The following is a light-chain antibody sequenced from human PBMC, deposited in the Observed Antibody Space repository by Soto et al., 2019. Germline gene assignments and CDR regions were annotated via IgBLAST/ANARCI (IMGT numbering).Light chain of an antibody. CDR2: GNS. J-gene: IGLJ3*02. CDR3: HSYDSSLSGSV. CDR1: RSNIGAGYH. Sequence: QSVLTQPPSVSGAPGQRVTISCTGSRSNIGAGYHVHWYQQLPGTAPKLLIYGNSNRPSGVPDRFSGSKSGTSASLAITGLQAEDEADYYCHSYDSSLSGSVFGGGTKLTVL. V-gene: IGLV1-40*01.